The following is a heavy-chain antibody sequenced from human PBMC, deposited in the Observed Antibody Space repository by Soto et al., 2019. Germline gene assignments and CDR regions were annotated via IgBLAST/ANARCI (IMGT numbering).Heavy chain of an antibody. CDR3: ARILRFLDPQRLGMDV. CDR2: IYPGDSDT. V-gene: IGHV5-51*01. Sequence: PGESLKISCKGSGYSFTSYWIGWVRQMPGKGLEWMGIIYPGDSDTRYSPSFQGQVTISADKSISTAYLQWSSLKASDTAMYYCARILRFLDPQRLGMDVWGQGTTVTVSS. D-gene: IGHD3-3*01. J-gene: IGHJ6*02. CDR1: GYSFTSYW.